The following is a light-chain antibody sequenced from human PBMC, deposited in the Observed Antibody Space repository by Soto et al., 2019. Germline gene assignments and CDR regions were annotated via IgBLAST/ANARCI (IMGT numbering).Light chain of an antibody. J-gene: IGLJ2*01. CDR1: SSNIGAGYD. CDR3: QSLDSSLGVV. V-gene: IGLV1-40*01. Sequence: QSVLTQPPSVSGAPGQRVTISCTGSSSNIGAGYDVHWYQQLPGTAPKLLIYGNSNRPSGVPDRFSGSKSSTSASLAITGLQAEDDADYCGQSLDSSLGVVFGGGTKLAVL. CDR2: GNS.